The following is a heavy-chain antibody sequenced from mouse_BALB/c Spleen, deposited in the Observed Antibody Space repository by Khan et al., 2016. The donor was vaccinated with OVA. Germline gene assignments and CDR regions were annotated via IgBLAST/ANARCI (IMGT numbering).Heavy chain of an antibody. V-gene: IGHV1S81*02. J-gene: IGHJ2*01. D-gene: IGHD1-1*01. Sequence: VPLQQPGAELVKAGASVKMSCKASGYTFTSYWMHWVKQRLGQGLEWFAETNPTNGRTYYNEKFKSKATLTVDQSSSTAYMLLSGPTFEDSAVYDCARIKKILATYFDYWGQGTTLTVSS. CDR2: TNPTNGRT. CDR3: ARIKKILATYFDY. CDR1: GYTFTSYW.